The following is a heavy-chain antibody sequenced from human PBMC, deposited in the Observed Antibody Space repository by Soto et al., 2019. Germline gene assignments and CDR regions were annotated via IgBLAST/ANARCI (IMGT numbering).Heavy chain of an antibody. Sequence: QVQLQESGPGLVKPSQTLSLTCTVSGGSISSGGYYWSWIRQHSGKGLEWIGYIYYSGSTYYNPSLKRRVTISVDTSKNQFPLKLSSVAAADTAVYYCAGARGEKGRWPPYYCYGMDVWGQGTTVTVSS. CDR2: IYYSGST. J-gene: IGHJ6*02. CDR3: AGARGEKGRWPPYYCYGMDV. V-gene: IGHV4-31*03. CDR1: GGSISSGGYY. D-gene: IGHD3-16*01.